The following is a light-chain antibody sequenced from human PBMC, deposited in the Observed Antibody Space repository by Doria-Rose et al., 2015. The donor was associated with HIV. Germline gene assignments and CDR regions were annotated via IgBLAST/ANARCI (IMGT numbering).Light chain of an antibody. CDR3: HQYGTSWT. J-gene: IGKJ1*01. CDR1: QSFRSTY. V-gene: IGKV3-20*01. Sequence: EIELTQSPGTLSLSPGERAPCSCRASQSFRSTYLAWYQQKPGQAPSLLIYDGSTRATGIPDRFSASGSGTDFTLTINRLEPEDFVLYYCHQYGTSWTFGQGTKVEI. CDR2: DGS.